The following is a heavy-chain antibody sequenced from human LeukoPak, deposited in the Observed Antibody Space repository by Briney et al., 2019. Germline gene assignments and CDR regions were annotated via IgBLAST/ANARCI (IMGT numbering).Heavy chain of an antibody. D-gene: IGHD6-19*01. CDR1: GASIGSGNW. CDR3: ARGGTTVAGTFWFDP. CDR2: IYHSGST. V-gene: IGHV4-4*02. Sequence: SETLSLTCVASGASIGSGNWWCWRRQPAGEGLEGIGKIYHSGSTDYNSSLKSRVTISVDKSKNQFSLKLSSVTAADTAMYYCARGGTTVAGTFWFDPWGQGTLVTVS. J-gene: IGHJ5*02.